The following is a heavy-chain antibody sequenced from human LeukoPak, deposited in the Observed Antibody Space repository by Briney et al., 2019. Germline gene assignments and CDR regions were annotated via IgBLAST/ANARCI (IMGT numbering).Heavy chain of an antibody. CDR1: SGSFSGYS. CDR2: INHSGST. CDR3: ARNHTGYFDP. V-gene: IGHV4-34*01. J-gene: IGHJ5*02. Sequence: SETLSLTCAVYSGSFSGYSWSWIRQPPGKGLGWIGEINHSGSTNYSPSLKSRVTISVDTSSSQFSLSLSSVTAADTAVYYCARNHTGYFDPWGQGTLVTVSS. D-gene: IGHD5-18*01.